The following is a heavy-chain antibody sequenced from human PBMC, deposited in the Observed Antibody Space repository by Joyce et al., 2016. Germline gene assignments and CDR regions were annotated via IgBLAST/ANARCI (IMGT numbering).Heavy chain of an antibody. V-gene: IGHV2-70*15. J-gene: IGHJ4*02. D-gene: IGHD1-26*01. CDR1: GLSLSTYGMS. Sequence: QVTLRESGPALVKPTQTLTLTCTFSGLSLSTYGMSVSWIRQPPGKALEWLARIDWDDDKYYSTSLKTRLTISKDTSNNQVVLTMTNMDPVDTATYYCARMGGRYFDYWGQGTLVTVSS. CDR3: ARMGGRYFDY. CDR2: IDWDDDK.